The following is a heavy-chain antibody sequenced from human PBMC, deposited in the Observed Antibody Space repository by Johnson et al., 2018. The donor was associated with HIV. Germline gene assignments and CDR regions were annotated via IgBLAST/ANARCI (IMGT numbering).Heavy chain of an antibody. D-gene: IGHD5-18*01. CDR1: GFTLSNYG. CDR2: LWYDGSQT. CDR3: TRDRIQIWSYVGTFDI. J-gene: IGHJ3*02. Sequence: QVQLVESGGGVVQPGRSLTLSCAASGFTLSNYGMHWVRQAPGKGLEWVAMLWYDGSQTGYAESVKGRFTISRDKSKTTVYLQMSSLRAEDTALYYCTRDRIQIWSYVGTFDIWGQGTMVTVSS. V-gene: IGHV3-30*19.